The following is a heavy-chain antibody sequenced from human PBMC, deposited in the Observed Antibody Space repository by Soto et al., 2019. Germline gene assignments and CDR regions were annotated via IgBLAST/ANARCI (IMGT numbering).Heavy chain of an antibody. D-gene: IGHD1-26*01. Sequence: SETLSLTCTVSGGSISSYYWSWIRQPPGKGLEWIGYIYYSGSTNYNPSLKSRVTISVDTSKNQFSLKLSSVTAADTAVYYCARRWGFTFDSWGQGTLVTVSS. CDR1: GGSISSYY. V-gene: IGHV4-59*08. J-gene: IGHJ4*02. CDR3: ARRWGFTFDS. CDR2: IYYSGST.